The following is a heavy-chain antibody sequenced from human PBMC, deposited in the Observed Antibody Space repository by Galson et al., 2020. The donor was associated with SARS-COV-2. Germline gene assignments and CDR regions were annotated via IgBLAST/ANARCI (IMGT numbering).Heavy chain of an antibody. Sequence: GESLKISCRTSGYSFTNYGISWVRQATGQGLEWMGWISTYNGNTNYAQILQGRVTMTTDTSTSTAYMELRSLRSDDTAIYYCATFSYITPAGHWGQGTLVTVSS. CDR3: ATFSYITPAGH. V-gene: IGHV1-18*01. CDR2: ISTYNGNT. D-gene: IGHD3-3*01. J-gene: IGHJ4*02. CDR1: GYSFTNYG.